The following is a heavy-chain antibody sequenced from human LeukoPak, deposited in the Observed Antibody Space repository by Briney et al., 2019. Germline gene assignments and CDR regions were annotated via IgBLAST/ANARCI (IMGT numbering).Heavy chain of an antibody. V-gene: IGHV1-8*01. CDR3: ARARSEDYYDSSGYYYWSVLSGKQNSRTQYYFDY. CDR1: GYAFTSYD. Sequence: ASVKVSCKASGYAFTSYDINWVRQAPGQGLEWMGWMNPNSGNTGYAQKFQGRVTMTRNTSISTAYMELSSLRSEDTAVYYCARARSEDYYDSSGYYYWSVLSGKQNSRTQYYFDYWGQGTLVTVSS. CDR2: MNPNSGNT. J-gene: IGHJ4*02. D-gene: IGHD3-22*01.